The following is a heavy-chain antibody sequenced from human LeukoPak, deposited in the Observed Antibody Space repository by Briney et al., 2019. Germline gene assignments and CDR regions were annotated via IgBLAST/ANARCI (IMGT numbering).Heavy chain of an antibody. Sequence: SETLSLTCAVYGGSFSGYYWSWIRQPPGKGLEWIGEINHSGSTNYNPSLKSRVTISVDTSKNQFSLKLSSVTAADTAVYYCARGPELPGWVVGDYWAREPWSPSP. V-gene: IGHV4-34*01. D-gene: IGHD2-2*01. CDR2: INHSGST. CDR3: ARGPELPGWVVGDY. CDR1: GGSFSGYY. J-gene: IGHJ4*02.